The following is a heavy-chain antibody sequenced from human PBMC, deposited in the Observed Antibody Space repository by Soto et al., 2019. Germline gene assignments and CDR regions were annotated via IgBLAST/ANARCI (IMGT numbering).Heavy chain of an antibody. V-gene: IGHV3-23*01. Sequence: GGSVRLSCAASGFTFSSYAMSWVRQAPGKGLEWVSAISGSGGSTYYADSVKGRFTISRDNSKNTLYLQMNSLRAEDTAVYYCAKSDIVVVPAAMPFDYWGQGTLVTVSS. CDR2: ISGSGGST. CDR1: GFTFSSYA. D-gene: IGHD2-2*01. J-gene: IGHJ4*02. CDR3: AKSDIVVVPAAMPFDY.